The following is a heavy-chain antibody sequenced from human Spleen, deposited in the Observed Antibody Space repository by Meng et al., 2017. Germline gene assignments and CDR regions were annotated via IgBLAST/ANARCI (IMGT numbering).Heavy chain of an antibody. D-gene: IGHD3-22*01. CDR1: GFTFSSYA. V-gene: IGHV3-23*01. CDR2: ISGSGGST. J-gene: IGHJ4*02. CDR3: AKDWTYYYDSSGYCLDY. Sequence: GESLKISCAASGFTFSSYAMSWVRQAPGKGLEWVSAISGSGGSTYYADSVKGRFTISRDNSKNTVYLQMNSLRAEDTAVYYCAKDWTYYYDSSGYCLDYWGQGTLVTVSS.